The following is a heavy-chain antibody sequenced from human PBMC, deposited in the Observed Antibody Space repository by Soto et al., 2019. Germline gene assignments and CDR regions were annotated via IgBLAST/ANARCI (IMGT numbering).Heavy chain of an antibody. CDR1: GFTFSSYG. CDR2: ISYDGSNK. J-gene: IGHJ4*02. D-gene: IGHD3-9*01. V-gene: IGHV3-30*18. CDR3: GKDPWVGSLTGGGYFDY. Sequence: QVQLVESGGGVVQPGRSLRLSCAASGFTFSSYGMHWVRQAPGKGLEWVAVISYDGSNKYYADSVKGRFTISRDNSKNTRYRQRTGRGAEETAWYSCGKDPWVGSLTGGGYFDYWAREPWSPSPQ.